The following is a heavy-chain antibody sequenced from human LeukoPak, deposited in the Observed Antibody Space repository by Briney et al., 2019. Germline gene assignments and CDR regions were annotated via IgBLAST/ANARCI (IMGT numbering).Heavy chain of an antibody. V-gene: IGHV3-64*05. CDR3: VKDPHSSGRYYFDY. J-gene: IGHJ4*02. D-gene: IGHD6-19*01. CDR1: GFTFSNYA. Sequence: AGGSLRHSCSVSGFTFSNYAMHWVRQAPGKGLEYVSGISSNGGRTYYADSVKGRFTISRDNSKNTMYVQMSTLRVEDTAVYYCVKDPHSSGRYYFDYWGQGTLVTVSS. CDR2: ISSNGGRT.